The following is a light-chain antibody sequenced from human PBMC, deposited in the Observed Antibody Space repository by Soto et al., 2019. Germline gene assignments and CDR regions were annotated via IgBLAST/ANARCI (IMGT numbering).Light chain of an antibody. CDR3: QQRSNWPPIS. CDR1: QSVSSY. Sequence: EIVLTQSPATLSLSPGERATLSCRAGQSVSSYLAWYQQKPVQAPRLLIYDASNRATGIPARFSGSGSGTDFTLTISSLEPEDFAVYYCQQRSNWPPISFGQGTRLEIK. J-gene: IGKJ5*01. CDR2: DAS. V-gene: IGKV3-11*01.